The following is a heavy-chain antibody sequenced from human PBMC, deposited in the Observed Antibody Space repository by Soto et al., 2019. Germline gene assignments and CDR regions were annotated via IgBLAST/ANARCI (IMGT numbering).Heavy chain of an antibody. V-gene: IGHV4-30-4*08. J-gene: IGHJ2*01. CDR1: GESINTPHYY. Sequence: SETLSLTCTVSGESINTPHYYWSWVRQPPGKSLEGIGYIYYNGNTYYNPSLRSRVSISLDTSKNEFSLKLPSVTAADTAIYSCAIGYYYDYSDGPPREWCRGT. CDR3: AIGYYYDYSDGPPRE. D-gene: IGHD3-22*01. CDR2: IYYNGNT.